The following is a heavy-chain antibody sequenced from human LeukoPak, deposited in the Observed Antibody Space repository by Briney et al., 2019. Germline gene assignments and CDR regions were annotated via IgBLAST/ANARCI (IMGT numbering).Heavy chain of an antibody. CDR2: ISRDGGTT. J-gene: IGHJ4*02. Sequence: GGSLRLSCATSGFTFDDYAFHWVRQVPGKGLEWVSLISRDGGTTSYGDSVKGRFTISRDNSKNSLYMQMNSLKTEDSALYYCPKDFSGSYENWGQGTLLTVSS. V-gene: IGHV3-43*02. CDR3: PKDFSGSYEN. D-gene: IGHD3-10*01. CDR1: GFTFDDYA.